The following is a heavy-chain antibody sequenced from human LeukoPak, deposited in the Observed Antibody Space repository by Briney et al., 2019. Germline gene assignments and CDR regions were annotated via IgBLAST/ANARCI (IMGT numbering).Heavy chain of an antibody. D-gene: IGHD3-10*01. CDR2: ISSSSSYI. V-gene: IGHV3-21*01. CDR1: GFTFSSYS. CDR3: ARGPFGDDAFDI. J-gene: IGHJ3*02. Sequence: GGSLRLSCAASGFTFSSYSMNWVRQAPGKGLEWVSSISSSSSYIYYADSVKGRFTISRDNAKNSLYLQMNSLRAEDTAVYYCARGPFGDDAFDIWGQGTMATVSS.